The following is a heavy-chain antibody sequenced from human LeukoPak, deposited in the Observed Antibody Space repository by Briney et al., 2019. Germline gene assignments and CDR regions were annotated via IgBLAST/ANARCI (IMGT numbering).Heavy chain of an antibody. J-gene: IGHJ4*02. D-gene: IGHD5-24*01. CDR3: ARDRLGRDGYNYFDY. V-gene: IGHV4-4*07. CDR2: IYTSGST. Sequence: PSETLSLTCTVSGGSISSYYWGWIRQPAGKGLEWIGRIYTSGSTNYNPSLKSRVTMSVDTSKNQFSLKLSSVTAADTAVYYCARDRLGRDGYNYFDYWGQGTLVTVSS. CDR1: GGSISSYY.